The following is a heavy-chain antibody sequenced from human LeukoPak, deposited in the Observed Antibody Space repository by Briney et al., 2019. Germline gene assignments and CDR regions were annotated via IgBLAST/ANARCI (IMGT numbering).Heavy chain of an antibody. J-gene: IGHJ5*02. Sequence: ASVKVSCKASGYTFTSCDIIWVRQAIGQGLEWMGWMNPNSGNTGCAQRFQGRVTMTRNTSISTAYMELSSLRSEDTAVYYCARRRPPNWLDPWGQGTLVTVSS. V-gene: IGHV1-8*02. CDR3: ARRRPPNWLDP. CDR1: GYTFTSCD. CDR2: MNPNSGNT.